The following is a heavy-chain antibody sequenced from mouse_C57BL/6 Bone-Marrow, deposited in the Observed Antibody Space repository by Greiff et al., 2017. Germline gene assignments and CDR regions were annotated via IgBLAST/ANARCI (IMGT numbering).Heavy chain of an antibody. CDR2: IDPSDSYT. D-gene: IGHD2-4*01. V-gene: IGHV1-59*01. CDR1: GYTFTSYW. Sequence: VQLQQSGAELVRPGTSVKLSCKASGYTFTSYWMHWVKQRPGQGLEWIGVIDPSDSYTNYNQKFKGKATLTVDTSSSTAYMQLSSLTSEDSAVYYCARDSYDYDWYSMSGAQGPRSPSPQ. CDR3: ARDSYDYDWYSMS. J-gene: IGHJ1*03.